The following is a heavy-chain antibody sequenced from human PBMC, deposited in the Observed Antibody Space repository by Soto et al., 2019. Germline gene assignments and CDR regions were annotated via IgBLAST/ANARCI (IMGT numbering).Heavy chain of an antibody. V-gene: IGHV3-21*01. CDR1: GFTFSSYS. D-gene: IGHD2-2*01. J-gene: IGHJ6*03. CDR2: ISSSSSYI. CDR3: ARDRNCSSTSCYRLYYYYYMDV. Sequence: GGSLRLSCAASGFTFSSYSMNWVRQAPGKGLEWVSSISSSSSYIYYADSVKGRFTISRDNAKNSLYLQMNSRRAEDTAVYYCARDRNCSSTSCYRLYYYYYMDVWGKGTTVTVSS.